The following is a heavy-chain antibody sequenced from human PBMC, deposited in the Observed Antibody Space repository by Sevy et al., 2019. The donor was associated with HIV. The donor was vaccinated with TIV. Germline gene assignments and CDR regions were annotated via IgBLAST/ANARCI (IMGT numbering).Heavy chain of an antibody. CDR3: ARASMGTVMGESFGSDFDS. J-gene: IGHJ4*02. CDR2: ISMSGNQT. V-gene: IGHV3-21*01. Sequence: GGSLRLSCAASGFTFRSYTMNWLRQAPGKGLEWVACISMSGNQTYYADSVKGRFTISRDNAKNSVFLQLNSLRVDDTAVYYCARASMGTVMGESFGSDFDSWGRGTQVTVSS. D-gene: IGHD5-18*01. CDR1: GFTFRSYT.